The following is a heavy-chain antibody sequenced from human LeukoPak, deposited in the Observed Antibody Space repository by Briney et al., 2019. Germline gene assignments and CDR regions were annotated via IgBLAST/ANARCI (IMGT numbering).Heavy chain of an antibody. CDR3: ARDGAAAGTGG. D-gene: IGHD6-13*01. CDR2: ISSSSSYI. J-gene: IGHJ4*02. Sequence: GGSLRLSCAASGFTFSSYSMNWVRQAPGKGLEWVSSISSSSSYIYYADSVKGRFTISRDNAKNSLYLQMNSLRAEDTAVYYCARDGAAAGTGGWGQGTLVTVSS. CDR1: GFTFSSYS. V-gene: IGHV3-21*04.